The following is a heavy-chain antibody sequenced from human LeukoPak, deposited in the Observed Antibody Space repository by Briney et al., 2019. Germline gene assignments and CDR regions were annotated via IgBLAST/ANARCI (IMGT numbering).Heavy chain of an antibody. V-gene: IGHV4-59*08. J-gene: IGHJ4*02. CDR3: ARSHDILTGYPSLWY. Sequence: PSETLSLTCTVSGGSISSYYWSWIRQPPGQGLEWIGYIYYSGSTNYNPSLKSRVTISVDTSKNQFSLKLSSVTAADTAVYYCARSHDILTGYPSLWYWGQGTLVTVSS. CDR1: GGSISSYY. D-gene: IGHD3-9*01. CDR2: IYYSGST.